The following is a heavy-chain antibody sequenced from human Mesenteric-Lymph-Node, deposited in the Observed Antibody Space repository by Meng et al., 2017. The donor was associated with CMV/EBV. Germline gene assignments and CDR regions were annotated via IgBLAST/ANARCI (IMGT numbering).Heavy chain of an antibody. CDR1: GFTFSNSD. V-gene: IGHV3-21*01. J-gene: IGHJ4*02. D-gene: IGHD6-19*01. CDR3: ARSGWDSHSPSDNVNYFGY. Sequence: GGSLRLSCAASGFTFSNSDMNWVRQAPGKGLEWVSYISSSSGYIYYADSVKGRFTISRDNAKNSLYLQMNSLRAEDTAVYYCARSGWDSHSPSDNVNYFGYWGEGTLVTVSS. CDR2: ISSSSGYI.